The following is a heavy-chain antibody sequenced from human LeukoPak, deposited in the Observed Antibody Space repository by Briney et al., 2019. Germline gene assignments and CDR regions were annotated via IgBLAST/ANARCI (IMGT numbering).Heavy chain of an antibody. J-gene: IGHJ4*02. Sequence: PGGSLRLSCAASGFTFSSNGMHWVRQTPGKGLEWVAFTRYDESKTFYGDSVRGRFTISRDNSKNTLYLQMNSLTTDDSAVYYCAKARYSGSPALDFWGQGTLVTVSS. CDR1: GFTFSSNG. D-gene: IGHD1-26*01. CDR2: TRYDESKT. V-gene: IGHV3-30*02. CDR3: AKARYSGSPALDF.